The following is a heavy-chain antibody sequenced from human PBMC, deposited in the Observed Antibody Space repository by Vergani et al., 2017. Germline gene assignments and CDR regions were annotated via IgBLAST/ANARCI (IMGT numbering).Heavy chain of an antibody. CDR2: IKFPPGEI. CDR3: ARYSTASVKSPPHPDWFDP. CDR1: GFNFPSFT. Sequence: EAYLVQSGGGLVTPGGSLRLSCAASGFNFPSFTMNWVRQAPGRGLEWISSIKFPPGEIFYADSVTGRFPISKDNVKNVLFLQMENLRAADTGVYFCARYSTASVKSPPHPDWFDPWGQGSLVTVSS. J-gene: IGHJ5*02. V-gene: IGHV3-21*06. D-gene: IGHD6-13*01.